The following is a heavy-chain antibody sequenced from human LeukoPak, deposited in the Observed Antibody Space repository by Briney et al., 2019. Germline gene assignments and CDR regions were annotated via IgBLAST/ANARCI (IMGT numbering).Heavy chain of an antibody. CDR2: IIPIFGTA. D-gene: IGHD3-9*01. J-gene: IGHJ3*02. CDR1: GGTFSSYA. V-gene: IGHV1-69*13. Sequence: ASVKVSCKASGGTFSSYAISWVRQAPGQGLEWMGGIIPIFGTANYAQKFQGRVTITADESTSTAYMDLSSLRSEDTAVYYCARELLPYYDILTGYYLSAFDIWGQGTMVTVSS. CDR3: ARELLPYYDILTGYYLSAFDI.